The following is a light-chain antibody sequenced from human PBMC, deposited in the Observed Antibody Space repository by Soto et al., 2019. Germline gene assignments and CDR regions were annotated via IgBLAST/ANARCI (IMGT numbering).Light chain of an antibody. J-gene: IGLJ1*01. V-gene: IGLV2-14*01. CDR3: ASYTSTDTLYV. CDR2: EVS. Sequence: QSALTQPASVSGSPGQSITISCVGTSSDVGPYNRVSWYQQPPGKAPKLIIFEVSDRPSGVSDRVSGSKAGTRASLTISGLQAEDEADYFCASYTSTDTLYVFGTGTKVTVL. CDR1: SSDVGPYNR.